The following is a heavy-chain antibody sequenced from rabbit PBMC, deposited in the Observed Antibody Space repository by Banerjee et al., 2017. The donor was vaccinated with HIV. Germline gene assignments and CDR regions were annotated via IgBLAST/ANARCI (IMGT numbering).Heavy chain of an antibody. Sequence: QEQLKESGGGLVQPEGSLTLTCTASAFSFSNKYVMCWVRQAPGKGLEWIACINTSSGNTVYASWAKGRFTISKTSSTTVTLQMTSLTAADTATYFCARDLGGVIGWNFNLWGQGTLVTVS. V-gene: IGHV1S45*01. CDR2: INTSSGNT. CDR1: AFSFSNKYV. CDR3: ARDLGGVIGWNFNL. D-gene: IGHD1-1*01. J-gene: IGHJ4*01.